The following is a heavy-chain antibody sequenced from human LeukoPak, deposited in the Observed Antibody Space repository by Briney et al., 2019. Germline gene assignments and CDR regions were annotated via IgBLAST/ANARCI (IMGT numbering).Heavy chain of an antibody. CDR3: ARGRGDTAMVRDYYYYMDV. J-gene: IGHJ6*03. Sequence: ASVKVSCKASGYTFTSYDINWVRQATGQGLEWMGWMNRNSGNTGYAQKFQGRVTMTRNNSISTAYMELSSLRSEDTAVYYCARGRGDTAMVRDYYYYMDVWGKGTTVTVSS. V-gene: IGHV1-8*01. CDR1: GYTFTSYD. CDR2: MNRNSGNT. D-gene: IGHD5-18*01.